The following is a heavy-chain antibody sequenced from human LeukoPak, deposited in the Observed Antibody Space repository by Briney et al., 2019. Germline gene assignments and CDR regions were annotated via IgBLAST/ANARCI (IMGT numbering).Heavy chain of an antibody. J-gene: IGHJ4*02. Sequence: GGSLRRSCAASGFTFSSYAMSWVRQAPGKGLEWVSAISGSGGSTYYADSVKGRFTISRDNSKNTLYLQMNSLRAEDTAVYYCAKAEGYCSGGSCYPFFDYWGQGTLVTVSS. CDR1: GFTFSSYA. D-gene: IGHD2-15*01. CDR2: ISGSGGST. CDR3: AKAEGYCSGGSCYPFFDY. V-gene: IGHV3-23*01.